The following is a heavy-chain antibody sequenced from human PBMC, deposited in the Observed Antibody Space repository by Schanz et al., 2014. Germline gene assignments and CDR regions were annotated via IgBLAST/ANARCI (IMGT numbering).Heavy chain of an antibody. V-gene: IGHV3-64*01. D-gene: IGHD2-21*01. CDR2: LSANGDST. CDR1: GFTLRNYA. CDR3: ARKSLVSAHYDS. Sequence: EVQLVESGGGLVQPGGSLRLSCAAPGFTLRNYAMHWVRQTPDKGLEWVSGLSANGDSTFYSSSVKGRFTISRDISKNTLYLQMGSLRAEDVAVYYCARKSLVSAHYDSWGQGTLVTVSS. J-gene: IGHJ4*02.